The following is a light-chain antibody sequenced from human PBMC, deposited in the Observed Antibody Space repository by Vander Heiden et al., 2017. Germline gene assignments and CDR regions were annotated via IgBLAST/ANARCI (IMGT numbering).Light chain of an antibody. V-gene: IGKV1-27*01. CDR3: QKYDGAPLT. CDR1: QGISNY. Sequence: DIQMPQSPSSLSASVGDRVTITCRASQGISNYLAWYQQKPGKVPKLLIYGASTLQSGNPSRFSGSGAGTDFTLTISSLQPEDVATYYCQKYDGAPLTFGPGTKVDIK. J-gene: IGKJ3*01. CDR2: GAS.